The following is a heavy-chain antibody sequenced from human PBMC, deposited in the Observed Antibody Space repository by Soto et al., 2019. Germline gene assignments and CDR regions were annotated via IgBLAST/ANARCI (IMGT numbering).Heavy chain of an antibody. CDR2: IIPIFGTA. D-gene: IGHD2-2*01. CDR1: GGTFSSYA. Sequence: SVKVSFKASGGTFSSYAISWLRQAPGQGLEWMGGIIPIFGTANYAQKFQGRVTITADKSTSTAYMELSSLRSEDTAVYYCAREFRRLEDIVVVPAAYYFDYWGQGTLVTVSS. J-gene: IGHJ4*02. CDR3: AREFRRLEDIVVVPAAYYFDY. V-gene: IGHV1-69*06.